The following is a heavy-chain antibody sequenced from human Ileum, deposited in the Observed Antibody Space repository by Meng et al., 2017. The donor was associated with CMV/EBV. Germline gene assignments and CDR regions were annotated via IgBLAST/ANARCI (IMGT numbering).Heavy chain of an antibody. CDR1: GYTFPGYY. D-gene: IGHD1-14*01. V-gene: IGHV1-2*02. Sequence: SVTVSCKASGYTFPGYYMHWVRQAPGKGLEWMGWINPNSGGTNYAQKFQGRVTMTRDTSISTAYMELSRLRSDDTAVYYCARAGRRNLDRGGYFDYWGQGTLVTVSS. CDR2: INPNSGGT. CDR3: ARAGRRNLDRGGYFDY. J-gene: IGHJ4*02.